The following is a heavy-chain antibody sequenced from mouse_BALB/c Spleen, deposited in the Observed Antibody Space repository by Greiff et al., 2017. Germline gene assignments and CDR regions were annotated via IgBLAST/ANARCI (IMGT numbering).Heavy chain of an antibody. V-gene: IGHV1-4*02. CDR1: GYTFTSYT. Sequence: VQLQESAAELARPGASVKMSCKASGYTFTSYTMHWVKQRPGQGLEWIAYINPSSGYTEYNQKFKDKTTLTADKSSSTAYMQLSSLTSEDSAVYYCARGGIRSAWFAYWGQGTLVTVSA. CDR2: INPSSGYT. D-gene: IGHD1-1*01. J-gene: IGHJ3*01. CDR3: ARGGIRSAWFAY.